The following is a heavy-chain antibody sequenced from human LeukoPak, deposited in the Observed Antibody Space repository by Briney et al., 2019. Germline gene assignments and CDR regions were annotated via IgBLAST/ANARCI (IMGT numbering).Heavy chain of an antibody. Sequence: GGSLRLSCAASGFTFSSYGMHWVRQAPGKRLEWVAVISYDGSNKHYADSVKGRFTISRDNSKNTLYLQMNSLRAEDTAVYYCAKDPLGYCGGDCYPPDGFDFWGQGTMVTVSS. CDR3: AKDPLGYCGGDCYPPDGFDF. D-gene: IGHD2-21*02. V-gene: IGHV3-30*18. CDR2: ISYDGSNK. J-gene: IGHJ3*01. CDR1: GFTFSSYG.